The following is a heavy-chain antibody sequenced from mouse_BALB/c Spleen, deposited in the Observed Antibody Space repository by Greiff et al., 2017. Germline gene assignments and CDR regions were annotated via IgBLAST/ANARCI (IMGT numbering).Heavy chain of an antibody. J-gene: IGHJ4*01. CDR1: GFNIKDYY. CDR3: ASYGNYLYAMDY. CDR2: IDPENGNT. Sequence: EVQLQQSGAELVRPGALVKLSCKASGFNIKDYYMHWVKQRPEQGLEWIGWIDPENGNTIYDPKFQGKASITADTSSNTAYLQLSSLTSEDTAVYYCASYGNYLYAMDYWGQGTSVTVSS. D-gene: IGHD2-10*02. V-gene: IGHV14-1*02.